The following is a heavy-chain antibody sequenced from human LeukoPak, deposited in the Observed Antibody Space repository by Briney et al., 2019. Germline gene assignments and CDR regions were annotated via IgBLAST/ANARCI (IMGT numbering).Heavy chain of an antibody. J-gene: IGHJ5*02. CDR1: GYTFAAYY. D-gene: IGHD6-13*01. V-gene: IGHV1-18*04. CDR2: ISTYNGNT. Sequence: ASVKVSCKASGYTFAAYYMYWVRQAPGQGLEWMGWISTYNGNTNYAQKFQGRVTMTTDTSTSTAYMELRSLRSDDTAVYYCARPRYSSNWGNWFDPWGQGTLVTVSS. CDR3: ARPRYSSNWGNWFDP.